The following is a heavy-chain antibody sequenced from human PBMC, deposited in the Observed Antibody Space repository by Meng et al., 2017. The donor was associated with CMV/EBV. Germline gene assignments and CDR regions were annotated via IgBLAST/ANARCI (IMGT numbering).Heavy chain of an antibody. CDR2: IRFDGGET. J-gene: IGHJ4*02. Sequence: LSPTCAASGFTFSSYSMHWVRQAPGKGLVWVSHIRFDGGETNYADSVKGRFSISRDNAKNTVYLQMNSLRVEDTGVYYCARDQWEHYFDFWGQGALVAVSS. CDR1: GFTFSSYS. V-gene: IGHV3-74*01. D-gene: IGHD1-26*01. CDR3: ARDQWEHYFDF.